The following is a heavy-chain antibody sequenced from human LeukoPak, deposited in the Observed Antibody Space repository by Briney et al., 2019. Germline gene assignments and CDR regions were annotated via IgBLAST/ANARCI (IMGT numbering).Heavy chain of an antibody. CDR2: IYNSGIT. Sequence: PSETLSLTCTVSGGSISNYYWSWIRQPPGKGLEWIGFIYNSGITNYNPSLKSRVTISVDTSKNQFSLKLSSVTAADTAVYYCARYNRPYYYGSGSSPYFDYWGQGTLVTVSS. J-gene: IGHJ4*02. V-gene: IGHV4-59*01. CDR3: ARYNRPYYYGSGSSPYFDY. CDR1: GGSISNYY. D-gene: IGHD3-10*01.